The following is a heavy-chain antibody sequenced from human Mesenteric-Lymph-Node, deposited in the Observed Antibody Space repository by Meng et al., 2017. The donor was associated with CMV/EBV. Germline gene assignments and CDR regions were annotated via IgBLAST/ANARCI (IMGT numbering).Heavy chain of an antibody. CDR3: ARRGNYDSDYSEY. J-gene: IGHJ4*02. Sequence: LREPIPGLVKPSETLSLSCIVSGDSISNSTYYWTWIRPPPGKGLEWIGSVHHSGTTYYNPSLKGRLTISVDTSANLFSLRLTTVTAADTATYYCARRGNYDSDYSEYWGQGTLVTVSS. D-gene: IGHD3-22*01. V-gene: IGHV4-39*01. CDR2: VHHSGTT. CDR1: GDSISNSTYY.